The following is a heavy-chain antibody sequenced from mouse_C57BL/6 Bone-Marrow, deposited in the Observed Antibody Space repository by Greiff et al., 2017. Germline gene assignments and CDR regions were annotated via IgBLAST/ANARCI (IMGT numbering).Heavy chain of an antibody. D-gene: IGHD3-1*01. V-gene: IGHV14-4*01. CDR3: TSRVFFAY. CDR2: IDPENGDT. J-gene: IGHJ3*01. Sequence: EVQLQQSGAELVRPGASVKLSCTASGFNIKDDYMHWVKQRPEQGLEWIGWIDPENGDTEYASKFQGKATITADTSSNTAYLQLSSLTSEDTAVYYCTSRVFFAYWGQGTLVTVSA. CDR1: GFNIKDDY.